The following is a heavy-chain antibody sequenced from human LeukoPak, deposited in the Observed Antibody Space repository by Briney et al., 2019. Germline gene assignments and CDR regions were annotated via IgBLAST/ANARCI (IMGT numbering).Heavy chain of an antibody. V-gene: IGHV3-30*02. J-gene: IGHJ5*02. D-gene: IGHD6-13*01. CDR2: IRYDGSDK. Sequence: GGSLRLSCAASGFTFSSCGMHWVRQAPGKGLEWVAFIRYDGSDKYYADSVKGRFTISRDNSKNTLYLQMNSLRAEDTAVYYCATSSKPTPDPWFDPWGQGTLVTVSS. CDR1: GFTFSSCG. CDR3: ATSSKPTPDPWFDP.